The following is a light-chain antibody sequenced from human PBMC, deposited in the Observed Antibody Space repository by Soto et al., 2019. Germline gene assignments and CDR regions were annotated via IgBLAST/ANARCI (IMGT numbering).Light chain of an antibody. CDR2: AVS. CDR3: CSYAGSPRYV. V-gene: IGLV2-11*01. J-gene: IGLJ1*01. CDR1: SSDVGGYNY. Sequence: QSALTQPRSVSGSPGQSVTISCTGTSSDVGGYNYVSWYQQHPGKAPKVMIYAVSERPSGVPDRFSGSKSGNTASLTISGRQAEDEADYYCCSYAGSPRYVLGTGTKLTVL.